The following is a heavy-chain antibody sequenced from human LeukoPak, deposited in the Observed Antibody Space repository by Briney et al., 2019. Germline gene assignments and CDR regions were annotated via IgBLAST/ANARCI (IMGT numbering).Heavy chain of an antibody. V-gene: IGHV4-59*01. CDR3: ARGVSGFSRIFDY. Sequence: SETLSLTCTVSSDSISSYYWSWIRQPPGKELEWIGCIFSSGSTNYKPTLKSRVSISVDTSKKQFSLELSSVTAADTAVYYCARGVSGFSRIFDYWGQGTLVTVSS. J-gene: IGHJ4*02. D-gene: IGHD2-15*01. CDR1: SDSISSYY. CDR2: IFSSGST.